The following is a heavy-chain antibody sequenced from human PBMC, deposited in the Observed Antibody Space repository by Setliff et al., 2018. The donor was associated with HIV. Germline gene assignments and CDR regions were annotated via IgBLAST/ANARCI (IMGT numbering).Heavy chain of an antibody. J-gene: IGHJ4*02. CDR3: TRTYCSSTSCYDDC. CDR2: IKKDGSEE. CDR1: GLTFGDFW. D-gene: IGHD2-2*01. Sequence: GGSLRLSCAASGLTFGDFWMGWVRQAPGKGLEWVANIKKDGSEERDVDSVRGRFTVSRDNAKMSLYLQMNSLRAEDTAVYYCTRTYCSSTSCYDDCWGQGTLVTVSS. V-gene: IGHV3-7*01.